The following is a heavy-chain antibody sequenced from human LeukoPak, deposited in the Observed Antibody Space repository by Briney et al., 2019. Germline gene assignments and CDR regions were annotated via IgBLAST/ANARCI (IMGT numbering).Heavy chain of an antibody. J-gene: IGHJ4*02. Sequence: SVKVSCKASGGTFSSYAISWVRQAPGQGLEWMGRIIPIFGTANYAQKFQGRVTSTTNESTSTAYMELSSMRSEDTAVYYCTSGAAGNEGREELFDYWGQETLVTVSS. D-gene: IGHD1-1*01. CDR1: GGTFSSYA. V-gene: IGHV1-69*05. CDR2: IIPIFGTA. CDR3: TSGAAGNEGREELFDY.